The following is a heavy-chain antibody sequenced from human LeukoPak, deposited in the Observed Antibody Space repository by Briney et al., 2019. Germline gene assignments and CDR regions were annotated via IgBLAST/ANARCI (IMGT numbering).Heavy chain of an antibody. D-gene: IGHD3-16*02. CDR3: AREGDVWGRYRYYAFDI. V-gene: IGHV1-2*02. J-gene: IGHJ3*02. CDR1: GYTFTGYY. CDR2: INPNSGGT. Sequence: ASVKVSCKASGYTFTGYYMHWVRQAPGQGLEWMGWINPNSGGTNYAQKFQGRVTMTRDTSISTAYMDLSRMRSDDTAVYYCAREGDVWGRYRYYAFDIWGQGTMVTVSS.